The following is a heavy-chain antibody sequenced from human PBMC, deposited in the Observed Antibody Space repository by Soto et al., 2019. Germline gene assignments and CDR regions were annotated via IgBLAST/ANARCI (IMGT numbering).Heavy chain of an antibody. CDR2: ISGSGDDT. CDR3: AKDTGRGWGSVFDY. Sequence: EVQLLESGGGLVQPGGSLRLSCAPSGFIFSNYAMSWVRQARGKGLEWVSAISGSGDDTYYTEAVKGRFTISSDNFNNMLYLQMNSLRAEDTAVYYGAKDTGRGWGSVFDYCGQGTLVTVSS. CDR1: GFIFSNYA. V-gene: IGHV3-23*01. J-gene: IGHJ4*02. D-gene: IGHD2-8*02.